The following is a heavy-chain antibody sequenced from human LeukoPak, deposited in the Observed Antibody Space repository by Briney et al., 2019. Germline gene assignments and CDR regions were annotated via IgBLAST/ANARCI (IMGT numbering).Heavy chain of an antibody. CDR2: INHSGST. CDR3: ARDTAAPA. D-gene: IGHD4-17*01. V-gene: IGHV4-34*01. J-gene: IGHJ5*02. Sequence: SETLSLTCAVYGGSFSGYYWSWIRQPPGKGLEWIGEINHSGSTNYNPSLKSRVTISVDTSKNQFSLKLSSVTAADTAVYYCARDTAAPAWGQGTLVTVFS. CDR1: GGSFSGYY.